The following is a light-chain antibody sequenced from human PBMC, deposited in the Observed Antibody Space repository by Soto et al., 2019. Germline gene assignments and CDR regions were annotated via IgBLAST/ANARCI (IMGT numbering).Light chain of an antibody. V-gene: IGKV1-5*03. CDR3: QQYNSYWT. CDR2: KAS. J-gene: IGKJ1*01. CDR1: QSISSS. Sequence: DIQVTQSPSTLSASVGDRVTITSRASQSISSSLAWYQQNPGKAPKLLIYKASSLESGVPSRFSGSGSGTEFTLTISSVQPDAFATYYCQQYNSYWTFGQGTKVEIK.